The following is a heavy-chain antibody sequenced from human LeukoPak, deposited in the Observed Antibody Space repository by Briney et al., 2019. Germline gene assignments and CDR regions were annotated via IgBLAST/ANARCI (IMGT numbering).Heavy chain of an antibody. Sequence: SETLSLTCSVSGDSISGSDYYWGWIRQPPGKGLEWIGSQHYSGRTYDNPSLKSRVTISVDTSKNQFSLNLNSVTAADTAVHYCARQIGRDTWSLDYWGQGTLVTVSS. V-gene: IGHV4-39*01. CDR2: QHYSGRT. J-gene: IGHJ4*02. CDR1: GDSISGSDYY. CDR3: ARQIGRDTWSLDY. D-gene: IGHD2-8*02.